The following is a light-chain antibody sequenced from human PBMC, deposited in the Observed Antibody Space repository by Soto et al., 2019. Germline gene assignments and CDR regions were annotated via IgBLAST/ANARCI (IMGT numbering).Light chain of an antibody. CDR2: EVT. CDR3: SSYTGVNVVM. CDR1: SSDVGGYDY. J-gene: IGLJ3*02. V-gene: IGLV2-8*01. Sequence: QSALTQPPSASGSPGQSVTISCAGTSSDVGGYDYVSWYKQHPGEAPKLIIYEVTKRPSGVPDRLSGSKSGNTAFLTVSGLQAEDEAVYYCSSYTGVNVVMFGGGTEVTVL.